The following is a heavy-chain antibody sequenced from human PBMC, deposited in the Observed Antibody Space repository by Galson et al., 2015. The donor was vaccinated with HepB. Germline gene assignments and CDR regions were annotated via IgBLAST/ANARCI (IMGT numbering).Heavy chain of an antibody. Sequence: SLRLSCAASGFTFSSYWMHWVRQAPGKGLVWVSRINSDGSSTSYADSVKGRFTISRDNAKNTLYLQMNSLRAEDTAVYYCARVFNDDYGDLGFDYWGQGTLVTVSS. J-gene: IGHJ4*02. CDR2: INSDGSST. D-gene: IGHD4-17*01. V-gene: IGHV3-74*01. CDR1: GFTFSSYW. CDR3: ARVFNDDYGDLGFDY.